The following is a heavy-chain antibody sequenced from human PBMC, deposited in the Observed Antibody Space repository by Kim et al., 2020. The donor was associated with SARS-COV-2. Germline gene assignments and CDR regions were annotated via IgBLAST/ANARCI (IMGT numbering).Heavy chain of an antibody. V-gene: IGHV3-33*01. Sequence: GGSLRLSCAASGFTFSSYGMHWVRQAPGKGLELVAVIWDDGSNKYYADSVKGRFTISRDNSKNTLYLQMNSLRAENTAVYYCARDRPDDSSGYPDYWGQGTLVTVSS. J-gene: IGHJ4*02. CDR2: IWDDGSNK. CDR1: GFTFSSYG. D-gene: IGHD3-22*01. CDR3: ARDRPDDSSGYPDY.